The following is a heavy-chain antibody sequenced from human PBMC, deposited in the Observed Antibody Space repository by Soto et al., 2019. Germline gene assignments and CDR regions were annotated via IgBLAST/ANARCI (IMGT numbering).Heavy chain of an antibody. V-gene: IGHV1-69*13. CDR2: IIPIFGTA. J-gene: IGHJ5*02. CDR1: GGTFSSYA. D-gene: IGHD5-12*01. CDR3: ASGKRWLQFYWFDP. Sequence: GASVKVSCKASGGTFSSYAISWVRQAPGQGLEWMGGIIPIFGTANYAQKFQGRVTITADESTSTAYMGLSSLRSEDTAVYYCASGKRWLQFYWFDPWGQGTLVTVSS.